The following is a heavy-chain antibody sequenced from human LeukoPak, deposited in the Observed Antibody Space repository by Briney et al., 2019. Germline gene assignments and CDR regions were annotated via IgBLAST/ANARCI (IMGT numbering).Heavy chain of an antibody. J-gene: IGHJ4*02. CDR2: IYYSGST. V-gene: IGHV4-31*03. CDR1: GGSISSGGYC. Sequence: SETLSLTCTVSGGSISSGGYCWSWIRQHPGKGLEWIGYIYYSGSTYYNPSLKSRVTISVDTSKNQFSLKLSSVTAADTAVYYCARDPRDTAMVFDYWGQGTLVTVSS. D-gene: IGHD5-18*01. CDR3: ARDPRDTAMVFDY.